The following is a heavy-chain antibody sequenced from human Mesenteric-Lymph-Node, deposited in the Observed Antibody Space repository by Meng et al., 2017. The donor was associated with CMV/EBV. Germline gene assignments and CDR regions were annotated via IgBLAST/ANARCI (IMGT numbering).Heavy chain of an antibody. J-gene: IGHJ3*01. Sequence: GESLKISCAASGFTFSSYAMNWVRQAPGKGLEWISVFYISGRSTYYADSVKGRFTISRDNSKNMVYLQMNSLRVEDTAVYYCAKDRGGSDDAYDVWGQGATVTVS. CDR3: AKDRGGSDDAYDV. CDR2: FYISGRST. CDR1: GFTFSSYA. D-gene: IGHD3-16*01. V-gene: IGHV3-23*03.